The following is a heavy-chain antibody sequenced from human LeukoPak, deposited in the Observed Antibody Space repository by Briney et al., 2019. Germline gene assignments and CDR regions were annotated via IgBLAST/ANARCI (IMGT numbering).Heavy chain of an antibody. D-gene: IGHD3-22*01. J-gene: IGHJ4*02. CDR3: ASFRFFDSSGYRN. CDR2: IYHSGST. Sequence: SETLSLTCTVSGGSISSYYWSWIRQPPGKELEWIGYIYHSGSTNYNPSLKSRVTISVDTSKNHFSLELSSVTAADTAVYYCASFRFFDSSGYRNWGQGILVTVSS. V-gene: IGHV4-59*12. CDR1: GGSISSYY.